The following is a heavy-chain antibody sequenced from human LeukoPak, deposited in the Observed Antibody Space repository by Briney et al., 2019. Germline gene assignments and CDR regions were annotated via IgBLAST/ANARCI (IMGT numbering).Heavy chain of an antibody. D-gene: IGHD3-16*01. J-gene: IGHJ4*02. Sequence: GGSLRLSCATSGFTFSSYAMDWVRQAPGKGLEWVSYISRNSDTIYYADTVEGRFTISRDNAKNSLYLQMNSLRAEDTAVYYCARDGGSQGEFDYWGQGTLVTVSS. V-gene: IGHV3-48*01. CDR1: GFTFSSYA. CDR2: ISRNSDTI. CDR3: ARDGGSQGEFDY.